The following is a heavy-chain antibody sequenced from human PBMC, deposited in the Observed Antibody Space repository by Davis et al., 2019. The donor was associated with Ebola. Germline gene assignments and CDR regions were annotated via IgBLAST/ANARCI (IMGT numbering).Heavy chain of an antibody. Sequence: MPSETLSLTCTVSGASISDYYWTWIRQPPGKGLEWIGYIYNSGSTNYNSSLKSRVTISVDTSKNQFSLRLSSVTAADTAVYYCARYRYSGSYYDLYYYYGMDVWGKGTTVTVSS. CDR3: ARYRYSGSYYDLYYYYGMDV. V-gene: IGHV4-59*01. CDR1: GASISDYY. CDR2: IYNSGST. J-gene: IGHJ6*04. D-gene: IGHD1-26*01.